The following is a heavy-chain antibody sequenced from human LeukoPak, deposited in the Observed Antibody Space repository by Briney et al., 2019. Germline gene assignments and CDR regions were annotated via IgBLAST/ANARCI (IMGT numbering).Heavy chain of an antibody. J-gene: IGHJ4*02. Sequence: GASVKVSCKASGYTFTGYYMHWVRQAPGQGLEWMGWINPNSGGTNYAQKFQGRVTMTRDTSISTAYMELSRLRSDDTAVYYCASSISGYDFVEVFPFDYWGQGTLVTVSS. CDR1: GYTFTGYY. CDR2: INPNSGGT. CDR3: ASSISGYDFVEVFPFDY. V-gene: IGHV1-2*02. D-gene: IGHD5-12*01.